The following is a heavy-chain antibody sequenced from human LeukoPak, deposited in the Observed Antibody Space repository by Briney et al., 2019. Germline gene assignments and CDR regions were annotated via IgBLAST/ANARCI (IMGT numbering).Heavy chain of an antibody. Sequence: PSETLSLTCTVSGGSISSGDYYWSWIRQPPGKGLEWIGYIYYSGSTYYNPSLKSRLTISLDTSKNQFSLKLNSVTAADTAVYYCAREQTYYFGSQTSTLDVWGQGTAVTVSS. CDR1: GGSISSGDYY. D-gene: IGHD3-10*01. CDR2: IYYSGST. V-gene: IGHV4-30-4*01. CDR3: AREQTYYFGSQTSTLDV. J-gene: IGHJ6*02.